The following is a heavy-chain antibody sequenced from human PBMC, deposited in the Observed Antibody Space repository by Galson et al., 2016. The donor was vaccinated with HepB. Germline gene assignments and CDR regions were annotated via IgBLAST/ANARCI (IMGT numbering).Heavy chain of an antibody. CDR2: ITSGNGNT. D-gene: IGHD1-26*01. CDR3: ATVGAITGYYDYGMDG. V-gene: IGHV1-3*04. Sequence: SVKVSCKASGYTSTSYAMHWVRQAPGQRLEWMGWITSGNGNTIYSQKFQGRVTITRDTSASKAYMGLSSLRSEDTAVYYCATVGAITGYYDYGMDGWGQGTTVTVSS. J-gene: IGHJ6*02. CDR1: GYTSTSYA.